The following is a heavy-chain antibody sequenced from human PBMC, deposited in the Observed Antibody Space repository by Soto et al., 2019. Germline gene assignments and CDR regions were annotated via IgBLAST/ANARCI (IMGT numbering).Heavy chain of an antibody. D-gene: IGHD3-16*01. CDR1: GYTFTGYY. V-gene: IGHV1-2*02. CDR3: AIVGSPGRAFDI. Sequence: GASVKVSCKASGYTFTGYYMHWVRQAPGQGLEWMGWINPNSGGTNYAQKFQGRVTMTWDTSISTAYMELSRLRSDDTAVYYFAIVGSPGRAFDIWGQGTMVTVSS. J-gene: IGHJ3*02. CDR2: INPNSGGT.